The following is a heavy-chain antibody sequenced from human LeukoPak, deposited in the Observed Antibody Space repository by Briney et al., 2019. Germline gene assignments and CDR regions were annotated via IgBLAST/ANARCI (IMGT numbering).Heavy chain of an antibody. Sequence: PSETLSLSCTVSGGTITSYDRSWVRQPPGQGLEWIGYIYDSGSTNYNPSIKSRVTISVDTSKNQFSLKLSSVTAADTARYYCGRNTRAAAGWFDYWGQGTLVTVSS. D-gene: IGHD6-13*01. CDR2: IYDSGST. V-gene: IGHV4-59*01. J-gene: IGHJ4*02. CDR1: GGTITSYD. CDR3: GRNTRAAAGWFDY.